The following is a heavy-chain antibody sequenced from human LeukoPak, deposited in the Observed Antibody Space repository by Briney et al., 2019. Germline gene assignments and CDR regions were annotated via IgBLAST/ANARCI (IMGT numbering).Heavy chain of an antibody. J-gene: IGHJ4*02. D-gene: IGHD4-23*01. Sequence: GGSLRLSCAASGFTFSSYAMSWVRQAPGKGLEWVSTISGSGDYTYYADSVKGRFTVSRDNSRNTLHLQMNTLRAEDTADYYCAKDYGGDPLDYWGQGTLVTVSS. CDR2: ISGSGDYT. V-gene: IGHV3-23*01. CDR1: GFTFSSYA. CDR3: AKDYGGDPLDY.